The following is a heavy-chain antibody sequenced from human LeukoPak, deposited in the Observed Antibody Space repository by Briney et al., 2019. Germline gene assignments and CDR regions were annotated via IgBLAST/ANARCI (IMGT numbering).Heavy chain of an antibody. CDR2: VYQSGYT. Sequence: NPSETLSLTCAVSGVSVSDNNYYWAWIRQPPGKGLEWSGNVYQSGYTFYNPPLESRVTISVDTLKDQFSLILNSVTAADTAMYYCARHDRITLVRLPGFDPWGQGILVTVSS. J-gene: IGHJ5*02. CDR1: GVSVSDNNYY. V-gene: IGHV4-39*01. D-gene: IGHD1-20*01. CDR3: ARHDRITLVRLPGFDP.